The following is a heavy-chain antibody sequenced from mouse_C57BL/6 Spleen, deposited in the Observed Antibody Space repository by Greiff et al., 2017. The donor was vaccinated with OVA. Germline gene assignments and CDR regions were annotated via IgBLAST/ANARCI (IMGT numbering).Heavy chain of an antibody. CDR3: ATRYGYAMDY. V-gene: IGHV5-12*01. Sequence: EVQVVESGGGLVQPGGSLKLSCAASGFTFSDYYMYWVRQTPEKRLEWVAYISNGGGSTYYSDTVKGRFTISRDNAKNTLYLQMSRLKSEDTAMYYCATRYGYAMDYWGQGTSVTVSS. J-gene: IGHJ4*01. D-gene: IGHD2-10*02. CDR2: ISNGGGST. CDR1: GFTFSDYY.